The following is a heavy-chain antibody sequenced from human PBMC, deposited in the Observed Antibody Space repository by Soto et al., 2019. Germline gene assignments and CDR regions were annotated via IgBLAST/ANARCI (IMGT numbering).Heavy chain of an antibody. CDR1: GYNFTNYG. D-gene: IGHD6-13*01. J-gene: IGHJ6*02. Sequence: ASVKVSCKASGYNFTNYGISWVRQAPGQGLEWMGWTSADNSNTRYAQKLQGRVTMTTDTSTNTAYLELRSLRSDDTAVFYCARERQQLALENYYYFDGMDVWGQWTTVTVSS. V-gene: IGHV1-18*01. CDR3: ARERQQLALENYYYFDGMDV. CDR2: TSADNSNT.